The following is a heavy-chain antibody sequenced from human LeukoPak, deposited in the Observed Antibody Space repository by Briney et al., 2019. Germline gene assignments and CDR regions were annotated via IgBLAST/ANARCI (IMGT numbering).Heavy chain of an antibody. CDR3: ARGYYDSSGYYPGGY. D-gene: IGHD3-22*01. J-gene: IGHJ4*02. Sequence: GGSLRLSCAASGFTFSSYWMHWVRQAPGKGLVWVSRINSDGSSTSYADSVKGRFTISRDNAKNTLYLQVNSLRAGDTAVYYCARGYYDSSGYYPGGYWGQGTLVTVSS. CDR2: INSDGSST. V-gene: IGHV3-74*01. CDR1: GFTFSSYW.